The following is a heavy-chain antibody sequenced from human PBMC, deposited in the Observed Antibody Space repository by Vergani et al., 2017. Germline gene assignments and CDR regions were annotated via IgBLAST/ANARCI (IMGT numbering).Heavy chain of an antibody. V-gene: IGHV4-59*01. D-gene: IGHD3-9*01. CDR2: IYYSGST. J-gene: IGHJ6*02. CDR3: ARGDYDILTGYYNPYYGMDV. CDR1: GGSISSYY. Sequence: QVQLQESGPGLVKPSETLSLTCTVSGGSISSYYWSWIRQPPGKGLEWIGYIYYSGSTNYNPSLKSRVTISVDTSKNQFSLKLSSVTAADTAVYYCARGDYDILTGYYNPYYGMDVWGQGP.